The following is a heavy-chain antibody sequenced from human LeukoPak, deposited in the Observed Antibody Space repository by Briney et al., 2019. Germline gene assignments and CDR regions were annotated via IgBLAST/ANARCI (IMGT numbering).Heavy chain of an antibody. V-gene: IGHV4-59*01. CDR2: IDYSGST. CDR3: ARGALGYCSGGNCYGNWFDP. J-gene: IGHJ5*02. Sequence: SETLSRTCTVSRGSMSHYYWSWIRQPPGKGLEWIGYIDYSGSTNYNPSLKSRLTISLDTSKNQFSLKLTSVTPADTAVYYCARGALGYCSGGNCYGNWFDPWGQGTLVTVSS. CDR1: RGSMSHYY. D-gene: IGHD2-15*01.